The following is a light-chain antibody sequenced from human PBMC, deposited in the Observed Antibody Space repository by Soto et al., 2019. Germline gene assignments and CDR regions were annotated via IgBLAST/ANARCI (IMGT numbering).Light chain of an antibody. Sequence: EIVMTQSPATLSVSPGERATLSCRASQSVSSNLAWYQQKPGQAPRLLIYGASTSATGIPARFSGSGSGTEFTLTISSLQSEDFAVYYCQQYNNWPPLTFGGGNKVEIK. CDR1: QSVSSN. V-gene: IGKV3-15*01. J-gene: IGKJ4*01. CDR3: QQYNNWPPLT. CDR2: GAS.